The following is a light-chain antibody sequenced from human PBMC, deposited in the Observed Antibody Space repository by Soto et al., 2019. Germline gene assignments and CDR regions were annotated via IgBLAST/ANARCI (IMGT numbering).Light chain of an antibody. CDR1: QSVSGSY. CDR2: GAS. V-gene: IGKV3-20*01. Sequence: EIVLTQSPGTLSLSPGERATLSCRASQSVSGSYLAWYQQKPGQAPRLLIYGASSRATGIPDRFSGSGSGTDFTITISIMEPEDFAVYYCQQYGGSPFTFGPGTKVDIK. CDR3: QQYGGSPFT. J-gene: IGKJ3*01.